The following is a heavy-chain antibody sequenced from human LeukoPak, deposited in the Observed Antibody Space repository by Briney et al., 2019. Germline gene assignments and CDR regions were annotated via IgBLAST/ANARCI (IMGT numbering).Heavy chain of an antibody. CDR2: INHRGST. D-gene: IGHD6-13*01. CDR1: GGSFSGYY. J-gene: IGHJ4*02. CDR3: ARSVAAAAGF. Sequence: SETLSLTCAVYGGSFSGYYWSWIRQPPGKGLEWIGEINHRGSTNYNPSLKSRVTISVDTSKNQFSLKLSSVTAADTAVYYCARSVAAAAGFWGQGTLVTVST. V-gene: IGHV4-34*01.